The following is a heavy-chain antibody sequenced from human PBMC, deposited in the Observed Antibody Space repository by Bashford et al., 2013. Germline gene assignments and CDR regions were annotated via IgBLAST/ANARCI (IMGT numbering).Heavy chain of an antibody. Sequence: ASVKVSCKASGYRFNDYHVHWLRQAPGQGLEWMADINPNTGGTNSAQKFQGRVTLTRDTSITTTYMELSSLRSDDTAVYYCARGPDHGGFDIWGQGTLVTVSS. V-gene: IGHV1-2*02. CDR3: ARGPDHGGFDI. CDR2: INPNTGGT. J-gene: IGHJ3*02. D-gene: IGHD4/OR15-4a*01. CDR1: GYRFNDYH.